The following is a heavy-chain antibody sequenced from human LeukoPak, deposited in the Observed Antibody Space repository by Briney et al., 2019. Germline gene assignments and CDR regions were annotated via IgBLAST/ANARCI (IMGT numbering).Heavy chain of an antibody. CDR2: IYTSGNT. Sequence: ASETLSLTCTVSSGSINDYYWSWIRQPAGKGLEWIGRIYTSGNTNYNPSLKSRVTMSVDTSKNQISLKLSSVTAADTAVYYCARVTGGMGYYYYMDVWGKGTTVTVSS. CDR3: ARVTGGMGYYYYMDV. V-gene: IGHV4-4*07. D-gene: IGHD1-14*01. J-gene: IGHJ6*03. CDR1: SGSINDYY.